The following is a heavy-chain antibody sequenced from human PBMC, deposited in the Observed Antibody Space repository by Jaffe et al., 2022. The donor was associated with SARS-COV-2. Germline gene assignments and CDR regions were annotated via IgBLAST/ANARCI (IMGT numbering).Heavy chain of an antibody. D-gene: IGHD1-26*01. Sequence: EVQLLESGGGLVQPGGSLRLSCAASGFTFRNFAMSWVRQAPGKGLEWVSSLSGSGGSTYYADSVKGRFTISRDNSKNTLYLQMSSLRAEDTAVYYCAKAHSGTWGGDDYWGQGTLVTVSS. V-gene: IGHV3-23*01. CDR3: AKAHSGTWGGDDY. J-gene: IGHJ4*02. CDR1: GFTFRNFA. CDR2: LSGSGGST.